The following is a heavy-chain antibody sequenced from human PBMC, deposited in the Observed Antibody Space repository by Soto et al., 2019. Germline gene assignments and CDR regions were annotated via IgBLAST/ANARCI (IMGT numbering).Heavy chain of an antibody. J-gene: IGHJ4*02. CDR3: ERGDTDNPFAY. V-gene: IGHV1-69*12. D-gene: IGHD5-18*01. CDR1: GSTFSSYA. Sequence: QVQLVQSGAEVKKPGSSVKVSCKASGSTFSSYAISWVRQAPGQGLEWMGGIIPIFGTANYAHKFQGRVTITADDSTSTAYMELSSLRSEDTAVYYCERGDTDNPFAYWGQGTLVTVSS. CDR2: IIPIFGTA.